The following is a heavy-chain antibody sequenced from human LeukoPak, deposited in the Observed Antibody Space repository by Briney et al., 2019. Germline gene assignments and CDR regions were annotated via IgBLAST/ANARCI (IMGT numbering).Heavy chain of an antibody. J-gene: IGHJ3*02. Sequence: PGGSLRLSCAASGFTFSSFEINWVRQAPGKGLEWVSAISGSGGSTYYADSVKGRFTISRDNSKNTLYLQMNSLRAEDTAVYYCAKDRGSGWYYPDAFDIWGQGTMVTVSS. CDR2: ISGSGGST. CDR1: GFTFSSFE. V-gene: IGHV3-23*01. CDR3: AKDRGSGWYYPDAFDI. D-gene: IGHD6-19*01.